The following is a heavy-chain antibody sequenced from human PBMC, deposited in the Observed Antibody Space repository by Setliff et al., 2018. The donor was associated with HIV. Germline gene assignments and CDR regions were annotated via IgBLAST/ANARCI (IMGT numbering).Heavy chain of an antibody. Sequence: SETLSLTCTVSGGSISSFYRSWIRQPPGKGLEWIGYIYYSGSTSYNPSLKSRVTISVDTSKTQFSLKLSSVTAADTAVYYCARHAPRNHDLAGVFYPYYMDVWGKGTTVTVSS. V-gene: IGHV4-59*08. CDR3: ARHAPRNHDLAGVFYPYYMDV. CDR2: IYYSGST. J-gene: IGHJ6*03. CDR1: GGSISSFY. D-gene: IGHD1-1*01.